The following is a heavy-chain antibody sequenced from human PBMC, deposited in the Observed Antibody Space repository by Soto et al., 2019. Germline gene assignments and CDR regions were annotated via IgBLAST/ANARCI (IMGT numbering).Heavy chain of an antibody. CDR2: INPKSGGT. CDR3: ARGDSTDCSNGVCSFFYNHDMDV. D-gene: IGHD2-8*01. V-gene: IGHV1-2*04. CDR1: GYSFTDYH. J-gene: IGHJ6*02. Sequence: ASVKVSCKASGYSFTDYHIHWVRQAPGQGLEWLGRINPKSGGTSTAQKFQGWVTMTTDTSIGTASMELTRLTSDDTAIYYCARGDSTDCSNGVCSFFYNHDMDVWGQGTTVTVSS.